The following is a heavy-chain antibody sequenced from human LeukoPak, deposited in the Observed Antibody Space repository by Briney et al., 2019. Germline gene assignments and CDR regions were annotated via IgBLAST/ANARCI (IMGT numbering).Heavy chain of an antibody. Sequence: GGSLRLSCAAPGFTFSNAWMSWVRQAPGKGLEWVGRIKSKTDGGTTDYAAPVKGRFTISRDDSKNTLYLQMSTLKTEDTAVYYCTPLRPYIQPRWGQGTMVTVSS. V-gene: IGHV3-15*01. J-gene: IGHJ3*01. CDR1: GFTFSNAW. D-gene: IGHD5-18*01. CDR3: TPLRPYIQPR. CDR2: IKSKTDGGTT.